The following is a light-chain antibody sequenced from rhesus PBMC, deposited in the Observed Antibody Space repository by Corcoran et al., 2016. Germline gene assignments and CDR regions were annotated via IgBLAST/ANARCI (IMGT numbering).Light chain of an antibody. CDR1: QSLLDSEDGNTY. J-gene: IGKJ4*01. CDR2: EVS. V-gene: IGKV2-104*02. Sequence: DIVMTQTPLSLPVTPGEPASISCRSSQSLLDSEDGNTYLVWYLQKPGQSPQLLIYEVSNRASGFPDRFSGSGSDTDFTLKISRVEAEDVVVYYCMQALEFPLTFGGGTKVEIK. CDR3: MQALEFPLT.